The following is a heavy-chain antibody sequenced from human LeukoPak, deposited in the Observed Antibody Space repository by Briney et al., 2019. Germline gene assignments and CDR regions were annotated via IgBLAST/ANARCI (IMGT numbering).Heavy chain of an antibody. CDR1: GGSISSSSYY. Sequence: SETLSLTCTVSGGSISSSSYYWGWIRQPPGTGLEWFGSIYYSGSTYYNPSLKSRVTISVDTSKDQFSLKLSSVTAADTAVYYCARLVVPAAMNPKGLYYFDYWGQGTLVTVSS. V-gene: IGHV4-39*01. J-gene: IGHJ4*02. CDR3: ARLVVPAAMNPKGLYYFDY. CDR2: IYYSGST. D-gene: IGHD2-2*01.